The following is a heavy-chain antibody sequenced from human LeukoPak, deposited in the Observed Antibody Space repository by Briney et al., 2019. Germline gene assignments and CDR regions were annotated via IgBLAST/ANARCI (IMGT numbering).Heavy chain of an antibody. CDR3: TRRVPRYYYDSSGYSALTWYYFDY. V-gene: IGHV3-73*01. D-gene: IGHD3-22*01. CDR2: IRSKANSYAT. Sequence: GGSLRLSCAASGFTFSRYGMHWVRQASGKGLEWVGRIRSKANSYATAYAASVKGRFTISRDDSKNTAYLQMNSLKTEDTAVYYCTRRVPRYYYDSSGYSALTWYYFDYWGQGTLVTVSS. CDR1: GFTFSRYG. J-gene: IGHJ4*02.